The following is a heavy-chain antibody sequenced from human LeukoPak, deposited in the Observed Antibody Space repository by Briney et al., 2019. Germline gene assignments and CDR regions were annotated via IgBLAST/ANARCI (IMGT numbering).Heavy chain of an antibody. CDR2: TYYRSKWYN. D-gene: IGHD1-26*01. CDR3: ARETVSGSYGMDV. CDR1: GDSVPSNTAA. Sequence: SQTLSLTCGISGDSVPSNTAAWNWIRQTPSRGLEWLGRTYYRSKWYNNYAVSVKSRITINSDSSKNQVSLQLNSVTPEDTAVYYCARETVSGSYGMDVWGQGTTVTVSS. J-gene: IGHJ6*02. V-gene: IGHV6-1*01.